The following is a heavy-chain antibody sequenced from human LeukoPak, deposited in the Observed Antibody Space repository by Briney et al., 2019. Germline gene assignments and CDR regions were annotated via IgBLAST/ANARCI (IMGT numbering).Heavy chain of an antibody. V-gene: IGHV4-4*07. CDR1: GGSISSYY. CDR3: ARSMNYYDSSGYYYYYYYMDV. CDR2: IYTSGST. D-gene: IGHD3-22*01. Sequence: PSETLSLTCTVSGGSISSYYWSWTRQPAGKGLEWIGRIYTSGSTNYNPSLKSRVTISVDKSKNQFSLKLSSVTAADTAVYYCARSMNYYDSSGYYYYYYYMDVWGKGTTVTVSS. J-gene: IGHJ6*03.